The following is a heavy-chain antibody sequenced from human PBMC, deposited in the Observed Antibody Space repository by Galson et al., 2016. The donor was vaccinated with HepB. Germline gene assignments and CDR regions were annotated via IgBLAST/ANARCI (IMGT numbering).Heavy chain of an antibody. D-gene: IGHD1-26*01. J-gene: IGHJ5*02. V-gene: IGHV4-39*01. CDR2: ISYSGST. CDR1: GASVDRSNFY. Sequence: SETLSLTCTVSGASVDRSNFYWGWIRQPPGKGLNWVGGISYSGSTYYSPSLKSRATLSVDTPKNQFSLTLKSVTAADTAVYYCARQRVMGAIRWFDTWGRGTLVTVSS. CDR3: ARQRVMGAIRWFDT.